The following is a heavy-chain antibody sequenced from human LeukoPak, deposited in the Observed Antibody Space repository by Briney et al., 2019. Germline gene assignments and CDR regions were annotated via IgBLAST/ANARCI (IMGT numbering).Heavy chain of an antibody. J-gene: IGHJ4*02. CDR2: ISSSSSYI. Sequence: GGSLRLSCTASGFTFRTYAMSWVRQAPGKGLEWVSYISSSSSYIYYADSVKGRFTISRDNAKNSLYLQMNSLRAEDTAVYYCARDQGVGTYYDFWSGRAQNYWGQGTLVTVSS. D-gene: IGHD3-3*01. CDR1: GFTFRTYA. CDR3: ARDQGVGTYYDFWSGRAQNY. V-gene: IGHV3-21*05.